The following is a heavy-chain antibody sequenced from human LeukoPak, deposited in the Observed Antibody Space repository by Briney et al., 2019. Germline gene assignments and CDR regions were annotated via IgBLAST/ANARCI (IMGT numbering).Heavy chain of an antibody. Sequence: ASVKVSCKASGGTFSSYAISWVRQAPGQGLEWMGRIIPILGIANYAQKFQGRVTITADKSTSTAYMELSSLRSEDTAVYYCARDPGAHCSSTSCWAFDIWGQGTMVTVSS. CDR1: GGTFSSYA. J-gene: IGHJ3*02. V-gene: IGHV1-69*04. D-gene: IGHD2-2*01. CDR3: ARDPGAHCSSTSCWAFDI. CDR2: IIPILGIA.